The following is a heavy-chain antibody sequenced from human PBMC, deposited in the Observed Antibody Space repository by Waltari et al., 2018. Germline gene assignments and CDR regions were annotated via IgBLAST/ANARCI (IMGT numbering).Heavy chain of an antibody. V-gene: IGHV1-69*02. CDR2: IVPILGLT. J-gene: IGHJ3*01. D-gene: IGHD1-26*01. CDR3: ATSQSGTYYDAIVV. CDR1: GGTSRSST. Sequence: QVHLVQSGAEVKKPGSSVKVSCKASGGTSRSSTVTWVRQAPGQGLDWMGRIVPILGLTYYAQSFQGRVTISADESTSTVYMELRSLTFEDSAVYYCATSQSGTYYDAIVVWGQGTKVT.